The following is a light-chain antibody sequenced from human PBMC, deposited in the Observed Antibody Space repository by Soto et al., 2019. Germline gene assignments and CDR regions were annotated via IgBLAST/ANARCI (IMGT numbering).Light chain of an antibody. Sequence: QSALTQPRSVSGSPGQSVTISCTGSSSDVGGYDFVSWYQQHPGKAPKLMLYDVTKRPSGVPDRFSGSKSGNSASLTISGLRPEDEDDDYCYSYAVRYILGVFGGGTKLTVL. J-gene: IGLJ2*01. CDR2: DVT. CDR3: YSYAVRYILGV. CDR1: SSDVGGYDF. V-gene: IGLV2-11*01.